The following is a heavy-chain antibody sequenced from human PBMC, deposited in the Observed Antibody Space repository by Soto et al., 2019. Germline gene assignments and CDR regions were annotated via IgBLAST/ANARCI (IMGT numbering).Heavy chain of an antibody. D-gene: IGHD6-13*01. J-gene: IGHJ4*02. CDR3: ARHPFSSSWYFDS. Sequence: GESLKISCKASGYSFSTYWIGWVRQMPGKGLEWMGIIYPGDSDTRYSPSFQGQVTISADKSISTAYLQWSSLKASDIAMYYCARHPFSSSWYFDSWGQGTLVTVSS. V-gene: IGHV5-51*01. CDR1: GYSFSTYW. CDR2: IYPGDSDT.